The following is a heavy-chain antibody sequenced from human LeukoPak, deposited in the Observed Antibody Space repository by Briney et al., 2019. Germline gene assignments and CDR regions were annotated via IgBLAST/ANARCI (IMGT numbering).Heavy chain of an antibody. J-gene: IGHJ4*02. CDR3: TRGTIFGVVMPDY. Sequence: GGSLRLSCTASGFTFGDYSMSWFRQAPGKGLEWVGFIRSKAYGGTTEYAASVKGRFTISRDDSKSIAYLQMNSLKTEDTAVYYCTRGTIFGVVMPDYWGQGTLVTVSS. CDR2: IRSKAYGGTT. V-gene: IGHV3-49*03. CDR1: GFTFGDYS. D-gene: IGHD3-3*01.